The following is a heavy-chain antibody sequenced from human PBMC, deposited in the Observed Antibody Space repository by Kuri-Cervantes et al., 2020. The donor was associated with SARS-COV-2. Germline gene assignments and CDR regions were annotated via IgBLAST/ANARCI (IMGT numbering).Heavy chain of an antibody. CDR1: GFTFSSYA. D-gene: IGHD4-17*01. CDR3: ARDLYGVLYYFDY. V-gene: IGHV3-30*04. Sequence: GGSLRLSCAASGFTFSSYAMHWVRQAPGKGLEWVAVISYDGSNKYNADSVKGRFTISRDNSKNTLYLQMNSLRAEDTAVYYCARDLYGVLYYFDYWGQGTLVTVSS. J-gene: IGHJ4*02. CDR2: ISYDGSNK.